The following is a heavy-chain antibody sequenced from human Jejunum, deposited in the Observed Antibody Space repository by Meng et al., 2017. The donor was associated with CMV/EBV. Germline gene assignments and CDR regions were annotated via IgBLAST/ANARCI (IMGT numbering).Heavy chain of an antibody. Sequence: TNYVIGWVRQAPGQGLEWLGGIIPILGVANYAQKFQGRITITADKSTSTAYMELSSLRSEDTAVFYCASGTIFGVVTPYYYGLDVWGQGTKVTVSS. V-gene: IGHV1-69*10. CDR3: ASGTIFGVVTPYYYGLDV. J-gene: IGHJ6*02. D-gene: IGHD3-3*01. CDR1: TNYV. CDR2: IIPILGVA.